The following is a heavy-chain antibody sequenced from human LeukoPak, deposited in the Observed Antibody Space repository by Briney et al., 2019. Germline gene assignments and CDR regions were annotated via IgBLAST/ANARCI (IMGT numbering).Heavy chain of an antibody. CDR2: INHSGST. V-gene: IGHV4-34*01. CDR1: GGSFSGYY. CDR3: ARYSSGWSHFDY. D-gene: IGHD6-19*01. J-gene: IGHJ4*02. Sequence: SETLSLTCAVYGGSFSGYYWSWIRQPPGKGLEWIGEINHSGSTNYNPSLKSRVTISVDTSKNQFSLKLSSVTAADTAVYYCARYSSGWSHFDYWGQGTLVTVSS.